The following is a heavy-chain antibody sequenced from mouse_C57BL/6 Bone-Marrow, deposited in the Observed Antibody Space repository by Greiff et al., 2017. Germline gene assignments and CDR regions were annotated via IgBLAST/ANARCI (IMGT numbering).Heavy chain of an antibody. CDR2: IYPGSGST. J-gene: IGHJ4*01. D-gene: IGHD2-3*01. CDR1: GYTFTSYW. Sequence: QVQLQQPGAELVKPGASVQMSCKASGYTFTSYWITWVKQRPGQGLEWIGDIYPGSGSTNYNEKFKSKATLTVDTSSSTAYMQLSSLTSEDSAVYYCARWLLRDYAMDYWGQGTSVTVSS. V-gene: IGHV1-55*01. CDR3: ARWLLRDYAMDY.